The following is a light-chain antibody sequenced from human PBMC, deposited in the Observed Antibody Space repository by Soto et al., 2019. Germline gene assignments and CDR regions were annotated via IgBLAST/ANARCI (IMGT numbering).Light chain of an antibody. CDR1: QSVSNN. V-gene: IGKV3-15*01. J-gene: IGKJ2*01. CDR3: QQYNNWPPDT. CDR2: GAS. Sequence: EIVMTQSPATLSVSPGERATLSCRASQSVSNNLAWYQQKPGQTPRLLIYGASTRATGIPARFSGSGSGTEFTLTISSLQSEDFAFYYCQQYNNWPPDTFGQGTKLEIK.